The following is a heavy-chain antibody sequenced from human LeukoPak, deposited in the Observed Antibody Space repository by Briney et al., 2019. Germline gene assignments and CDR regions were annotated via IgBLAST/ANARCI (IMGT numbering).Heavy chain of an antibody. V-gene: IGHV4-61*02. D-gene: IGHD2-21*01. Sequence: SQTLSLTCTVSGGSISGGDYYLNWIRQPAGKGLEWIGSIYYSGSTYYNPSLKSRVTISVDTSKNQFSLKLSSVTAADTAVYYCARGIVGAKDYWGQGTLVTVSS. CDR1: GGSISGGDYY. J-gene: IGHJ4*02. CDR3: ARGIVGAKDY. CDR2: IYYSGST.